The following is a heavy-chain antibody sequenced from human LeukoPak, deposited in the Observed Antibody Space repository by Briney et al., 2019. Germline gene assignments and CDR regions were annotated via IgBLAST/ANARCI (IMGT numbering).Heavy chain of an antibody. CDR2: INTNTGNP. V-gene: IGHV7-4-1*02. D-gene: IGHD3-22*01. Sequence: ASVKVSCKASGYIFTSYAMNWVRQAPGQGLEWMGWINTNTGNPTYAQGFTGRFVFSLDTSVSTAYLQISSLKAEDTAVYYCARRAADYYDSSGYYSDYWGQGTLVTVSS. CDR3: ARRAADYYDSSGYYSDY. J-gene: IGHJ4*02. CDR1: GYIFTSYA.